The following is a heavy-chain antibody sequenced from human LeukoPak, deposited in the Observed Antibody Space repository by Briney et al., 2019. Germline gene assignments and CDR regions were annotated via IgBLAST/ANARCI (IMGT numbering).Heavy chain of an antibody. CDR2: ISSSSKYI. CDR3: ARGLVPAAVEFDY. V-gene: IGHV3-21*01. CDR1: GFTFRSYS. D-gene: IGHD2-2*01. Sequence: GGSLRVSCADSGFTFRSYSMNWVRQAPGKGLEWVSSISSSSKYIYYADSVKGRFTISRDNAKNSLYLQMNSLRAEDTATYYCARGLVPAAVEFDYWGQGTLVTVSS. J-gene: IGHJ4*02.